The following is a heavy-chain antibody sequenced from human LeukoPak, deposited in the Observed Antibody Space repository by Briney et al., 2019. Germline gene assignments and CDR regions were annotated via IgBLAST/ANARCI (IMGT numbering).Heavy chain of an antibody. Sequence: GSLRLSCAASGFTFSSYWMSWVRQAPGKGLEWVANIKQDGSEKYYVDSVKGRFTISRDNAKNSLYLQMNSLRAEDTAVYYCSRQTRRDGYNYDYWGQGTLVTVSS. V-gene: IGHV3-7*01. CDR2: IKQDGSEK. J-gene: IGHJ4*02. D-gene: IGHD5-24*01. CDR3: SRQTRRDGYNYDY. CDR1: GFTFSSYW.